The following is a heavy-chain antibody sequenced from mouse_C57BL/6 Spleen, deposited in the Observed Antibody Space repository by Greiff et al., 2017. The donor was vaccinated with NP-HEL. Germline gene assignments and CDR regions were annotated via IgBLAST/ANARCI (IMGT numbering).Heavy chain of an antibody. CDR3: ARWRGYVDY. D-gene: IGHD2-2*01. CDR2: IDPSDSYT. J-gene: IGHJ2*01. Sequence: QVQLQQPGAELVMPGASVKLSCKASGYTFTSYWMHWVKQRPGQGLEWIGEIDPSDSYTNYNQKFKGKSTLTVDTSSSTAYMQLSSLTSEDSAVYDCARWRGYVDYWGQGTTLTVSS. CDR1: GYTFTSYW. V-gene: IGHV1-69*01.